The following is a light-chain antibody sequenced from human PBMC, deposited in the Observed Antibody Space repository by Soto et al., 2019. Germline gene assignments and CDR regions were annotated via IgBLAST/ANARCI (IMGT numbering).Light chain of an antibody. CDR1: GSNIGAGSD. V-gene: IGLV1-40*01. Sequence: QSVLTQPPSVSGAPGQRVTISCTGSGSNIGAGSDVHWYQQLPGTAPKLLVYGNNNRPSGVPDRFSGSKSATSASLAITGLQAEDEADDYCQSYDSSLSGWVFGTGTKVTVL. J-gene: IGLJ1*01. CDR2: GNN. CDR3: QSYDSSLSGWV.